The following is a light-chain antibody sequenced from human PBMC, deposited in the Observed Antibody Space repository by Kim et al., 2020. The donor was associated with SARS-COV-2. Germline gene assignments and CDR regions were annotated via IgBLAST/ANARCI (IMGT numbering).Light chain of an antibody. CDR3: QKYNSAPWT. V-gene: IGKV1-27*01. CDR1: QGIGNY. CDR2: AAS. Sequence: DIQMTQSPSSLSASVGDGVTITCRASQGIGNYLAWYQQKPGKVPKLLVYAASALQSGVPTRFSGSGSGTDFTLTISSLQPEDVATYYCQKYNSAPWTFGQGTKVDIK. J-gene: IGKJ1*01.